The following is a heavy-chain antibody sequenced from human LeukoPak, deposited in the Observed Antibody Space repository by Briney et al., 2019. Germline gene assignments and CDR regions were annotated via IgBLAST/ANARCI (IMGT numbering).Heavy chain of an antibody. CDR3: ARVGDSGYGKFDP. CDR1: NYSISSSDYY. Sequence: PSETLSLTCTVSNYSISSSDYYWSWIPQHPGEGLEWIGYIYYSGSTYYNPSLKSRLTISVDTSKNQFSLELSSLTAADTAVYYCARVGDSGYGKFDPWGQGTLVTVSS. D-gene: IGHD5-12*01. J-gene: IGHJ5*02. CDR2: IYYSGST. V-gene: IGHV4-31*03.